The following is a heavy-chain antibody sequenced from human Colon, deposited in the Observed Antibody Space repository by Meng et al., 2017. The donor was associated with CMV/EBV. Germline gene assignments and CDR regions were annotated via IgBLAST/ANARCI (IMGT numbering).Heavy chain of an antibody. D-gene: IGHD1-26*01. CDR2: INQSGST. CDR1: GAYLRGYY. Sequence: AGSGAYLRGYYWSWIRQPPGKGLEWIGEINQSGSTNYNPSLKSRVAISLGTSGNQFSLKVKSVTAADTAVYYCARGRSIVGATYIDYWGQGTLVTVSS. J-gene: IGHJ4*02. V-gene: IGHV4-34*01. CDR3: ARGRSIVGATYIDY.